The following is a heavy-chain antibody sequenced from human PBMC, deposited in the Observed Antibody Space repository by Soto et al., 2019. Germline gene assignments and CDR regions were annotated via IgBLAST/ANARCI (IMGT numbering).Heavy chain of an antibody. D-gene: IGHD2-2*01. CDR3: ARHGVGYCSSTSCPPLWPVFGFYMDV. CDR1: GGSISSSSYY. Sequence: SETLSLTCTVSGGSISSSSYYWGWIRQPPGKGLEWIGSIYYSGSTYYNPSLKSRVTISVDTSKNQFSLKLSSVTAADTAVYYCARHGVGYCSSTSCPPLWPVFGFYMDVWGKGTTVTVSS. J-gene: IGHJ6*03. CDR2: IYYSGST. V-gene: IGHV4-39*01.